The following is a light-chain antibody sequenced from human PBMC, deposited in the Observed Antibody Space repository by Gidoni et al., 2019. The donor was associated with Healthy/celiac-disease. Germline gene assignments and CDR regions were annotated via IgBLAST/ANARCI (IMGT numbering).Light chain of an antibody. CDR3: QQSYSTIPWT. CDR1: QSISSY. J-gene: IGKJ1*01. Sequence: IQMTQSPSSLSASVGDRVTITCRASQSISSYLNWYQQKPGKAPKLLIYAASSLQRGVPSSFSGSGSGTDFTLTISSLQPEDFATYYCQQSYSTIPWTFGQGTKVEIK. CDR2: AAS. V-gene: IGKV1-39*01.